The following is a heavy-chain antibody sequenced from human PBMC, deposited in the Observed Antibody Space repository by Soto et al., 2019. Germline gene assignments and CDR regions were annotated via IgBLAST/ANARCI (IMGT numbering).Heavy chain of an antibody. D-gene: IGHD2-15*01. V-gene: IGHV3-48*01. CDR3: ARRCSGGSCYSXY. J-gene: IGHJ4*02. Sequence: GGSLRLSCAASGFTFSSYSMNWVRQAPGKGLEWVSYISTSSSTIYYADSVKGRFTISRDNAKSSLYLQMNSLRVEDTAVFYCARRCSGGSCYSXYWGQGTLVTVSS. CDR2: ISTSSSTI. CDR1: GFTFSSYS.